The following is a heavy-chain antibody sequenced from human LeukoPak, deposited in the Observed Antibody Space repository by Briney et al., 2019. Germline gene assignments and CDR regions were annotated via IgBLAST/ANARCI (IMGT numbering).Heavy chain of an antibody. CDR1: GGSISSYY. Sequence: SETLSLTCTVSGGSISSYYWSWIRQPPGKGLGWVWYIYYSGSTNYNASLKSRVTISVDTSKNQFSLKLSSVTAADTAVYYCARLRGYCSSTSCYEDWGQGTLVTVSS. V-gene: IGHV4-59*08. CDR3: ARLRGYCSSTSCYED. CDR2: IYYSGST. D-gene: IGHD2-2*01. J-gene: IGHJ4*02.